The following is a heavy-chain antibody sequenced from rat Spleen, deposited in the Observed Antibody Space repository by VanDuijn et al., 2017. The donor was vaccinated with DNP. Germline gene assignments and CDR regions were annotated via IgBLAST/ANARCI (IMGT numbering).Heavy chain of an antibody. CDR3: TTLNYGNYDY. V-gene: IGHV5-20*01. D-gene: IGHD1-3*01. CDR2: ISYDGGRT. CDR1: GFTFSDYY. J-gene: IGHJ2*01. Sequence: EVQLVESGGGLVQPGRSLRLSCVASGFTFSDYYLAWVRQAPTKGLEWVAYISYDGGRTYNGDSVKGRFTISRDNAKNTLYLQMNSLRSEDTATYYCTTLNYGNYDYWGQGVMVTVSS.